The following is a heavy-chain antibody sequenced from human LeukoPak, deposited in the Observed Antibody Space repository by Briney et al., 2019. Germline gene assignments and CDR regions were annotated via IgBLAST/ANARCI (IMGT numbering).Heavy chain of an antibody. V-gene: IGHV3-30*02. J-gene: IGHJ4*02. CDR3: ATQNLPFSRNYYLDY. Sequence: GGSLRLSCAASGFTFRNCGMHWFRHAPGNGLEWVAFIRYDGSHKYYADSVKGRFTISRDNSKNTLYLQMNSLRAEDTAVYYCATQNLPFSRNYYLDYWGQGTLVTVSS. D-gene: IGHD3-10*01. CDR2: IRYDGSHK. CDR1: GFTFRNCG.